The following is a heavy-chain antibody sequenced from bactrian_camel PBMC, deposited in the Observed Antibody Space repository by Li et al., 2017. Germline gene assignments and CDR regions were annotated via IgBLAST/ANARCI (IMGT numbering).Heavy chain of an antibody. CDR1: EDTYASDC. CDR3: AKDPKMYGGSWLSPDIDH. Sequence: QVQLVESGGGSVAAGGSLSLSCSSSEDTYASDCLGWFRQVPGEEREGVAKIHVGGKDTLYVDDVKGRFTISRDNAKNTLYLQLDSLNTEDTAMYYCAKDPKMYGGSWLSPDIDHWGQGTQVTVS. D-gene: IGHD6*01. CDR2: IHVGGKDT. J-gene: IGHJ4*01. V-gene: IGHV3S1*01.